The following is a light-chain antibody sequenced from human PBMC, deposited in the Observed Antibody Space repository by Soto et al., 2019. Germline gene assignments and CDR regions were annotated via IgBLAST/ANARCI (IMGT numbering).Light chain of an antibody. CDR3: SSYTSSSTWV. V-gene: IGLV2-14*01. CDR2: EVS. Sequence: QSAMTQPASVSGSPGQSITFSCTGTSSGVGGYNYVSWYQQHPGKAPKLMIYEVSNRPSGVSNRFSGSKSGNTASLTISGLQTEDEADYYCSSYTSSSTWVFGGGTKLTVL. CDR1: SSGVGGYNY. J-gene: IGLJ3*02.